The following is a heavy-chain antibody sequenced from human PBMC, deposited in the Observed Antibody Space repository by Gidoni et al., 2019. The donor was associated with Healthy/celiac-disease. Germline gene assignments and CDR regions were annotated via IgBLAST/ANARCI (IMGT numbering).Heavy chain of an antibody. CDR3: AKDTRGDSDY. Sequence: QVQLVEAGGCVVQPGRSLRLPCAAPGFTFSSYGMHWVRQAPGKGLEWVAVISYDGSNKYYADSVKGRFTISRDNSKNTLYLQMNSLRAEETAVYYCAKDTRGDSDYWGQGTLVTVSS. CDR2: ISYDGSNK. J-gene: IGHJ4*02. V-gene: IGHV3-30*18. CDR1: GFTFSSYG. D-gene: IGHD4-17*01.